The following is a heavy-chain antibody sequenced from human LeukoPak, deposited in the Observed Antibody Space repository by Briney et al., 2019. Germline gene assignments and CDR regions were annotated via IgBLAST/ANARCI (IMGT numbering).Heavy chain of an antibody. J-gene: IGHJ6*02. V-gene: IGHV3-9*01. D-gene: IGHD2-2*01. CDR3: ARGPPKAVPAAILDYYGLDV. CDR1: GFTFDDYA. CDR2: ISWNSGSI. Sequence: GGSLRLSCAASGFTFDDYAMHWVRQAPGKGLEWVSGISWNSGSIGYADSVKGRFTISRDNSRNTLYLQMDSLRVEDSALYYCARGPPKAVPAAILDYYGLDVWGLGTTVTVSS.